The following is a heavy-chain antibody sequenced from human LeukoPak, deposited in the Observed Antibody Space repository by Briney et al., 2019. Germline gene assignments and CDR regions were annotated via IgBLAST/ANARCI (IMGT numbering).Heavy chain of an antibody. J-gene: IGHJ4*02. CDR1: GASVSNYY. Sequence: TQTLSLTCTVAGASVSNYYWSWIRQPPGKGLEWIGYMYYSGSTNYNPSLKSRVTISVDTSKNQFSLELSSVTAADTAVYYCARGKGYFDYWGRGTLVSVSS. CDR3: ARGKGYFDY. CDR2: MYYSGST. V-gene: IGHV4-59*02.